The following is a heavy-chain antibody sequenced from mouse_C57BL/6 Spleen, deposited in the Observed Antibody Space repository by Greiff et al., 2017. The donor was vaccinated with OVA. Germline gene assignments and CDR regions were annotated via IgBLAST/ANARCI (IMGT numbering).Heavy chain of an antibody. V-gene: IGHV1-69*01. J-gene: IGHJ4*01. CDR2: IDPSDSYT. CDR3: ARTEIKGDAMDY. D-gene: IGHD1-3*01. Sequence: VQLQQPGAELVMPGASVKLSCKASGYTFTSYWMHWVKQRPGQGLEWIGEIDPSDSYTNYNQKFKGKSTLTVDKSSSTAYMQLSSLTSEDSAVYYCARTEIKGDAMDYWGQGTSVTVSS. CDR1: GYTFTSYW.